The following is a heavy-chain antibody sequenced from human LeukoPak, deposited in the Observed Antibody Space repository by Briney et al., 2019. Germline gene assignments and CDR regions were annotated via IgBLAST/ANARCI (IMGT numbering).Heavy chain of an antibody. CDR1: GGSFSGYY. CDR3: ARRLGYSSWFDP. J-gene: IGHJ5*02. Sequence: SETLSLTCAVYGGSFSGYYWSWIRQPPGKGLEWIGEINLRGTTNYNPSLKSRVTISVDTSKNQFSLKLSSVTAADTAVYYCARRLGYSSWFDPWGQGTLVTVSS. D-gene: IGHD6-13*01. V-gene: IGHV4-34*01. CDR2: INLRGTT.